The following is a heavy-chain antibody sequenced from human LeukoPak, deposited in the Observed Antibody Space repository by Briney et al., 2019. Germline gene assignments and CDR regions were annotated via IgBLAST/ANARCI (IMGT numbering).Heavy chain of an antibody. CDR1: GTSISAGYS. D-gene: IGHD2-8*01. Sequence: SETLSLTCTVSGTSISAGYSWSWIRRPPGKGLQWIGYIYYSGSTYYNPSLKSRTTISVDTSKSQFSLKLSSVTAADTAVYYCARSNGVSYFDYWGQGNLVTVSS. V-gene: IGHV4-30-4*07. J-gene: IGHJ4*02. CDR2: IYYSGST. CDR3: ARSNGVSYFDY.